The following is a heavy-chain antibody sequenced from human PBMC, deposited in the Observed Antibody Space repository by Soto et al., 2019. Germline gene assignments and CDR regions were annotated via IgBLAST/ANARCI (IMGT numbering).Heavy chain of an antibody. Sequence: QVQLVESGGGVVQPGRSLRLSCAASGFTFSSYGMHWVRQAPGKGLEWVAVIWYDGSNKYYADSVKGRFTISRDNSKNTLYLQMNSLRAEDTAVYYCARVNYYGSSGYWGKIDYWGQGTLLTVCS. J-gene: IGHJ4*02. CDR1: GFTFSSYG. D-gene: IGHD3-22*01. CDR2: IWYDGSNK. CDR3: ARVNYYGSSGYWGKIDY. V-gene: IGHV3-33*01.